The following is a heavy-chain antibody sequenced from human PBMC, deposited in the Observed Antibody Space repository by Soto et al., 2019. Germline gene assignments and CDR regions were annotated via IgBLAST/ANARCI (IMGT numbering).Heavy chain of an antibody. CDR2: ITDSGDST. V-gene: IGHV3-23*01. J-gene: IGHJ4*02. CDR1: GFTFSNYA. Sequence: EVHLLESGGGLVQRGGSLRLSCAASGFTFSNYAMSWVRQAPGKGLEWVSGITDSGDSTYYADSVKGRFTISRDNSKNALFLQMNILRGEDTALYYCAKDRPVFDGDFDQWGRGTLVTVSS. CDR3: AKDRPVFDGDFDQ. D-gene: IGHD3-3*01.